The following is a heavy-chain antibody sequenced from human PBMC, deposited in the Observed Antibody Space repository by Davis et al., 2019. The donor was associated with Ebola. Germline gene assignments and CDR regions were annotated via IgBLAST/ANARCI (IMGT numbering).Heavy chain of an antibody. Sequence: ASVKVSCKASGYTFTSYYMHWVRQTPGQGLEWVGWINPDGGGTKYAEHFQGRLTMTRDSSINTAYMQLSGLNSDDTATYYCAGEEHLIQADVTYFYGMDVWGPGTAVTVSS. J-gene: IGHJ6*02. CDR2: INPDGGGT. CDR3: AGEEHLIQADVTYFYGMDV. V-gene: IGHV1-2*02. D-gene: IGHD3-16*01. CDR1: GYTFTSYY.